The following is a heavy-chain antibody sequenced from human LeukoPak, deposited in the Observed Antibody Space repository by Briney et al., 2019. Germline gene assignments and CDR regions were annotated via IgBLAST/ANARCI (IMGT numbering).Heavy chain of an antibody. CDR1: GFTVSSNY. V-gene: IGHV3-66*01. CDR2: IYSDGST. J-gene: IGHJ4*02. Sequence: GGSLRLSCAASGFTVSSNYMSWVRQAPGKGLEWVSVIYSDGSTYYADSVKGRFTISRDNSKNTLYLQMNSLRAEDTAVYYCARVWIQLWSFDYWGQGTLVTVSS. CDR3: ARVWIQLWSFDY. D-gene: IGHD5-18*01.